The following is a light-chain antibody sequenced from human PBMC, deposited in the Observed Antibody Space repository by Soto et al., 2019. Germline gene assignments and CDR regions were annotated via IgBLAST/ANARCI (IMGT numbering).Light chain of an antibody. CDR2: AAS. CDR3: QQYSSPPQT. CDR1: ETVTGKY. J-gene: IGKJ1*01. Sequence: ETVLTQYTGTLSLSPADRATLSCRASETVTGKYLAWYQQKVGQAPRLLIFAASNRATGIPDRFSGSGSGTDFTLTISRLEPEDFAMYFCQQYSSPPQTFGQGTKVDIK. V-gene: IGKV3-20*01.